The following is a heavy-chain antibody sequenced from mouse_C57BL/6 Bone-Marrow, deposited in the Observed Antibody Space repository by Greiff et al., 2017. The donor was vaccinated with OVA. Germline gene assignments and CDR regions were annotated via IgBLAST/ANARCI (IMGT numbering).Heavy chain of an antibody. CDR1: GYTFTSYW. CDR2: IDPSDSNT. Sequence: VQLQQSGAELVMPGASVKLSCKASGYTFTSYWMHWVKQRPGQGLEWIGEIDPSDSNTHYNQKFKGKSTLTVDKSSSTAYMQLSSLTSEDSAVYYCARASYYDSSMDYWGQGTSVTVSS. J-gene: IGHJ4*01. V-gene: IGHV1-69*01. CDR3: ARASYYDSSMDY. D-gene: IGHD1-1*01.